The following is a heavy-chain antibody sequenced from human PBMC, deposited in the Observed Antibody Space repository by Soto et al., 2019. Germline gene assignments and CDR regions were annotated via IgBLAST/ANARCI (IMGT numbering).Heavy chain of an antibody. CDR2: INPNSGGT. V-gene: IGHV1-2*04. J-gene: IGHJ3*02. CDR3: ARAKIQLADAFDI. Sequence: ASVKVSCKASGYTFTGYYMHWVRQAPGQGLEWMGWINPNSGGTNYAQKFQGWVTMTRDTSTSTAYMELSRLRSDDTAVYYCARAKIQLADAFDIWGQGTMVTVSS. CDR1: GYTFTGYY. D-gene: IGHD1-1*01.